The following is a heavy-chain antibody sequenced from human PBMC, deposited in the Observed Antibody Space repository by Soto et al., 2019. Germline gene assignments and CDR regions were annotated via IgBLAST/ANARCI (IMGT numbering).Heavy chain of an antibody. D-gene: IGHD3-22*01. V-gene: IGHV4-39*01. J-gene: IGHJ5*02. Sequence: QLQLQESGPGLVKSSETLSLTCSVSGASVSSSPYYWGWIRQPPGKGLEWIGNIYYSGSTYYNPSLKSRVTISIDTSKNQFSLKLISVTAADTAVYYCARPNYDTITGFDPWGQGTLVTVSS. CDR3: ARPNYDTITGFDP. CDR2: IYYSGST. CDR1: GASVSSSPYY.